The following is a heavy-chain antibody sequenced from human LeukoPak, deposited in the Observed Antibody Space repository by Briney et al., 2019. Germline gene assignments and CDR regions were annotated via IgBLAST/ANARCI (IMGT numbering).Heavy chain of an antibody. J-gene: IGHJ4*02. CDR3: ARDGPRLHPTSRDFEGCDY. D-gene: IGHD6-25*01. CDR1: GYSFTSYY. V-gene: IGHV1-46*01. CDR2: XXXXXXST. Sequence: ASVKVSCKASGYSFTSYYMHWVRQAPGQGLEWXXXXXXXXXSTSYAQKFQGRVTMTRDTSTSTVYMELGSLRSEDTAVYYCARDGPRLHPTSRDFEGCDYWGQGTLVTVSS.